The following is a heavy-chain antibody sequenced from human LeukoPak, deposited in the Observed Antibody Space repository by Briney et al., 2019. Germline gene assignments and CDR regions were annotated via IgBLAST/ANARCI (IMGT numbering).Heavy chain of an antibody. D-gene: IGHD2/OR15-2a*01. CDR1: GVSMSSSHYY. CDR2: IYDSGNT. Sequence: PSETLSLTCTVSGVSMSSSHYYWIWIRQPPGKGLEWIGTIYDSGNTNYNPSLRSRLTISVDTSRNQFSLQLSSVTAADTAVYYCARHDCDSSRCSVNWFDPWGQGSLVTVSS. J-gene: IGHJ5*02. CDR3: ARHDCDSSRCSVNWFDP. V-gene: IGHV4-39*01.